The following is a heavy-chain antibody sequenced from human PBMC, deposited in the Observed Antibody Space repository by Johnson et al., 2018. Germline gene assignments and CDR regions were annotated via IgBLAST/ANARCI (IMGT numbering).Heavy chain of an antibody. CDR3: AKAPVGWLGEGAEYFQH. D-gene: IGHD3-3*01. V-gene: IGHV3-9*01. Sequence: VQLVQSGGGLVQPGRSLRLSCAASGFTFDDYAMHWVRQAPGKGLEWVSGIRWNSGSIGYADSVVGRFTISRDNAKNSLYLQMNSLRPEDTALYYCAKAPVGWLGEGAEYFQHWGQGTLVTVSS. CDR1: GFTFDDYA. CDR2: IRWNSGSI. J-gene: IGHJ1*01.